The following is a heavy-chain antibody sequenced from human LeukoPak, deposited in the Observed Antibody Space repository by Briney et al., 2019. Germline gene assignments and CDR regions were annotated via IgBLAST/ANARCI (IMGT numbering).Heavy chain of an antibody. V-gene: IGHV3-23*01. D-gene: IGHD6-19*01. CDR3: AKDLKPLYSSGWYGGSDY. J-gene: IGHJ4*02. CDR1: GFTFSSYA. CDR2: ISGSGGSA. Sequence: PGGSLRLSCAASGFTFSSYAMSWVRQAPGKGLEWVATISGSGGSAYYADSVKGRFTISRDNSKNTLYLQMNSLRAEDTAIYSCAKDLKPLYSSGWYGGSDYWGQGTLVTVSS.